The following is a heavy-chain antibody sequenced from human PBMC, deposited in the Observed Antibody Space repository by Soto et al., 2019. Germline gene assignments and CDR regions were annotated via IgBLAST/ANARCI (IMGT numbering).Heavy chain of an antibody. J-gene: IGHJ4*02. CDR1: GASFSDANYY. V-gene: IGHV4-39*02. D-gene: IGHD3-3*01. Sequence: PSDTLSLTCIVSGASFSDANYYWVWIRQPPGEGLEWIGSFYYDGRTYYNASLKSRVTISVDTSKNHFSLMLTSVTAADTAVYYCARRSHLFLAPTWGQGNLFTVS. CDR2: FYYDGRT. CDR3: ARRSHLFLAPT.